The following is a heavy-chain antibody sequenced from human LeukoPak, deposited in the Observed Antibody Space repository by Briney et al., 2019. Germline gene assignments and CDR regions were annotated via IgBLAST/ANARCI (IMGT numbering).Heavy chain of an antibody. V-gene: IGHV1-24*01. CDR1: GYTLTELS. D-gene: IGHD3-22*01. Sequence: ASVKVSCKVSGYTLTELSMHWVRQAPGKGLEWMGGFDPEDGETIYAQKFQGRVTMTEDTSTDTAYMELSSLRSEDTAVYYCATYYYDSSGYCCDKWGQGTLVTVSS. CDR2: FDPEDGET. CDR3: ATYYYDSSGYCCDK. J-gene: IGHJ4*02.